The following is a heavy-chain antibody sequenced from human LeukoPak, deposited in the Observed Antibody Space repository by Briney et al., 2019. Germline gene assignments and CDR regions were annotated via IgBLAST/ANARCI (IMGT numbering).Heavy chain of an antibody. V-gene: IGHV3-21*01. CDR2: ISTTSDYI. CDR1: GFTFSGYS. J-gene: IGHJ4*02. D-gene: IGHD6-13*01. CDR3: ARGGIYSQGFDY. Sequence: GSLRLSCAASGFTFSGYSMNWVRQAPGKGLEWVSSISTTSDYIHYADSLKGRVAISRDNAKNSLYLQMNSLRAEDTAVYYCARGGIYSQGFDYWGQGSLVTVSS.